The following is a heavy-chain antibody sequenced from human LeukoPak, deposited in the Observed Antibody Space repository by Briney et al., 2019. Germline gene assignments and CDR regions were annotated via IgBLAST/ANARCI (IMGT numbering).Heavy chain of an antibody. CDR2: ISGSGGST. D-gene: IGHD1-1*01. V-gene: IGHV3-23*01. CDR3: AKLERDFYYFDY. J-gene: IGHJ4*02. Sequence: PGGSLRLSCAASGFTFSSYAMSWVRQAPGKGLEWVSAISGSGGSTYYADFVKGRFTISRDNSKNTLYLQMNSLRAEDTAVYYCAKLERDFYYFDYWGQGTLVTVSS. CDR1: GFTFSSYA.